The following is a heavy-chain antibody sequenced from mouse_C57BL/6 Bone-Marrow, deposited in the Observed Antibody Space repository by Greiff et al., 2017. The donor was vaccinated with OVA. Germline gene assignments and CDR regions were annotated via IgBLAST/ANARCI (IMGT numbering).Heavy chain of an antibody. CDR1: GFSLTSYG. CDR3: AKWGPHYGSSYDYAMDY. Sequence: QVQLKESGPGLVQPSQSLSITCTVSGFSLTSYGVHWVRQSPGKGLEWLGVIWRGGSTDYNAAFMSRLSITKDNSKSQVFFKMNRLQADDTAIYYCAKWGPHYGSSYDYAMDYWGQGTSVTVSS. D-gene: IGHD1-1*01. CDR2: IWRGGST. J-gene: IGHJ4*01. V-gene: IGHV2-5*01.